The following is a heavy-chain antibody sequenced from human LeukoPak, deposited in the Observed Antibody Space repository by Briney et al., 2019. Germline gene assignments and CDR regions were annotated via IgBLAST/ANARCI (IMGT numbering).Heavy chain of an antibody. CDR2: ISAYNGNT. J-gene: IGHJ4*02. CDR1: GYTFTGYY. V-gene: IGHV1-18*04. Sequence: GASVKVSCKASGYTFTGYYMHWVRQAPGQGLEWMGWISAYNGNTNYAQKLQGRVTMTTDTSTSTAYMELRSLRSDDTAVYYCARIRYPEVDYWGQGTLVTVSS. D-gene: IGHD3-9*01. CDR3: ARIRYPEVDY.